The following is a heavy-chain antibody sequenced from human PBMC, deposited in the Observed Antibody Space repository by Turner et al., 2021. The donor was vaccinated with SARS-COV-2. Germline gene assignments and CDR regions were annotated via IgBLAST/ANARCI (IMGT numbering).Heavy chain of an antibody. Sequence: QVQLVQSGAEVKKPGASVKVSCKASGYTFTGYYMHWVRQAPGQGLEWMGWINPNSGGTNYAQKFQGRVTMTRDTSISTAYMDLSRLSSDDTAVYYCAREGAPVSSSSRVWFDPWGQGTLVTVSS. J-gene: IGHJ5*02. V-gene: IGHV1-2*02. D-gene: IGHD6-6*01. CDR2: INPNSGGT. CDR3: AREGAPVSSSSRVWFDP. CDR1: GYTFTGYY.